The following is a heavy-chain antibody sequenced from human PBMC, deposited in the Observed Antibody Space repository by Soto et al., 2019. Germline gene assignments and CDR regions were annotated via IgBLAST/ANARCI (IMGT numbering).Heavy chain of an antibody. J-gene: IGHJ4*02. CDR2: ITSSGGGT. Sequence: EVEVLESGGGLVQPGGSLRLSCAASGFTFSAYVMSWVRQAPGKGLEWVSSITSSGGGTYYADSVKGRFTVSRDNSKNTVYLQMNSLRDEATAVYYCAKLTAAWGQGTLVTVSS. CDR3: AKLTAA. D-gene: IGHD6-13*01. V-gene: IGHV3-23*01. CDR1: GFTFSAYV.